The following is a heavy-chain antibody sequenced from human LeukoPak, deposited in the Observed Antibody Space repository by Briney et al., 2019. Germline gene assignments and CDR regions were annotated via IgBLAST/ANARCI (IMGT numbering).Heavy chain of an antibody. Sequence: SETLSLTCTVSGGSISSYYWSWIRQHPGKGLEWIGYIYYSGSTYYNPSLKSRVTISVDTSKNQFSLKLSSVTAADTAVYYCARDRLSDDSSGYYLIGMDYYYGMDVWGQGTTVTVSS. CDR1: GGSISSYY. J-gene: IGHJ6*02. CDR2: IYYSGST. CDR3: ARDRLSDDSSGYYLIGMDYYYGMDV. D-gene: IGHD3-22*01. V-gene: IGHV4-59*06.